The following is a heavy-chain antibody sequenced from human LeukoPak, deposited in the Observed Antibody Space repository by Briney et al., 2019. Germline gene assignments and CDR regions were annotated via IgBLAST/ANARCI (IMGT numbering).Heavy chain of an antibody. CDR2: ISSSGSTI. V-gene: IGHV3-48*03. CDR3: GRDPRAVGF. J-gene: IGHJ4*02. Sequence: LSGGSLRLSCEASGFTFKNYAMAWVRQAPGKGLEWVSYISSSGSTIYYADSVKGRFTISRDNAKNSLFLQMNSLRPEDTAVYYCGRDPRAVGFWGQGTLVTVSS. CDR1: GFTFKNYA. D-gene: IGHD2-2*01.